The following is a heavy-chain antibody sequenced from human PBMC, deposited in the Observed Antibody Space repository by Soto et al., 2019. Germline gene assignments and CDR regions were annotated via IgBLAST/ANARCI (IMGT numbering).Heavy chain of an antibody. V-gene: IGHV3-11*06. Sequence: PGGSLRLSCTASGFTFSDYYMSWIRQAPGKGLEWISYISSASDYSTYADSVKGRFTISGDNAKNSLYLQLNNVRPDDTALYFCARHDYSNEHWFDTWGLGTAVTVSS. D-gene: IGHD4-4*01. J-gene: IGHJ5*02. CDR1: GFTFSDYY. CDR2: ISSASDYS. CDR3: ARHDYSNEHWFDT.